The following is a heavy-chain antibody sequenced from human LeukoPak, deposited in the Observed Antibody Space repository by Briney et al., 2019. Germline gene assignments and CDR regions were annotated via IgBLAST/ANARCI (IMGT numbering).Heavy chain of an antibody. J-gene: IGHJ5*02. CDR2: INYSGST. Sequence: PSGTLSLTCTVSGGSISSYYWSWIREPPGKELQWIGYINYSGSTDYNPSLKRRVIISVDTSKNQFSLKLNSVTAADTAVYYCVRGANRYDPWGQGTLVTVSS. CDR1: GGSISSYY. V-gene: IGHV4-59*01. CDR3: VRGANRYDP.